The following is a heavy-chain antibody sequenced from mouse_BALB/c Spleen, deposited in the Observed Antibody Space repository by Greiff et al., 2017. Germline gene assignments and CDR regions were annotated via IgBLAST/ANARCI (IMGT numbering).Heavy chain of an antibody. Sequence: VMLVESGPGLVAPSQSLSITCTVSGFSLTSYGVHWVRQPPGKGLEWLGVIWAGGSTNYNSALMSRLSISKDNSKSQVFLKMNRLQTDDTAMYYCARDTGKGSYAMDYWGQGTSVTVSS. V-gene: IGHV2-9*02. D-gene: IGHD4-1*01. J-gene: IGHJ4*01. CDR1: GFSLTSYG. CDR2: IWAGGST. CDR3: ARDTGKGSYAMDY.